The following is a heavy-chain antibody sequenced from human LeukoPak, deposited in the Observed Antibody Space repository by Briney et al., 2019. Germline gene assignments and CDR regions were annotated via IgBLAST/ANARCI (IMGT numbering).Heavy chain of an antibody. CDR3: ARHNIAAAGPFDY. V-gene: IGHV4-59*08. CDR2: IYYSGST. CDR1: GGSISSYY. D-gene: IGHD6-13*01. J-gene: IGHJ4*02. Sequence: SETLSLTCAVSGGSISSYYWSWIRQPPGKGLEWIGCIYYSGSTNYNPSLKSRVTISVDTSKNQFSLKLSSVTAADTAVYYCARHNIAAAGPFDYWGQGTLVTVSS.